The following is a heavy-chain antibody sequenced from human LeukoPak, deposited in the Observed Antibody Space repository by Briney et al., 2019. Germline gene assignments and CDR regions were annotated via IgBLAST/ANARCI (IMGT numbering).Heavy chain of an antibody. CDR1: GFTFSTYW. J-gene: IGHJ4*02. D-gene: IGHD3-16*01. CDR3: AGDWNGDHVIEY. CDR2: IKQDGSEK. Sequence: GGSLRLSCAASGFTFSTYWMSWVRQAPGRGLEWVANIKQDGSEKHYGDSVKGRFTISRDNAKNSLYLQMNSLRAEDTAVYYCAGDWNGDHVIEYWGQGTLVTVSS. V-gene: IGHV3-7*01.